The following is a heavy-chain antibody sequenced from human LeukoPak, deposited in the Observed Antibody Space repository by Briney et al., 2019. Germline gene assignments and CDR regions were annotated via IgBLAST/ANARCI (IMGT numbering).Heavy chain of an antibody. CDR3: ARYGLIRGFEY. V-gene: IGHV4-59*01. CDR2: IYYSGST. J-gene: IGHJ4*02. CDR1: GGSISGYS. D-gene: IGHD3-16*01. Sequence: SETLSLTCTVSGGSISGYSWSWIRQPPGKGLEWMGYIYYSGSTNYSPSLKSRVTISVDTSKNQFSLKLSSVTAADTAVYYCARYGLIRGFEYWGQGTLVTVSS.